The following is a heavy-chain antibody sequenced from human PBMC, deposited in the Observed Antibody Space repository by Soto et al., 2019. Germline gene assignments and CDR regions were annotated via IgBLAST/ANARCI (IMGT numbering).Heavy chain of an antibody. CDR2: IIPMLNIT. V-gene: IGHV1-69*02. CDR3: TLGSWSAETFDI. CDR1: RGTFGTYT. Sequence: SVEVSCKASRGTFGTYTSIWVRQAPGQGLEWMGRIIPMLNITNTAQSFQDRVTIIADKSTSTAYLELSTLRSDDTAMYFCTLGSWSAETFDIWGRGTMVTVS. D-gene: IGHD6-13*01. J-gene: IGHJ3*02.